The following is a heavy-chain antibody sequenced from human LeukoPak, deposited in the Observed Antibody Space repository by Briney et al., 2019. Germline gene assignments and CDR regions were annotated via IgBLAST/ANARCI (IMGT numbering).Heavy chain of an antibody. V-gene: IGHV4-59*01. J-gene: IGHJ4*02. CDR1: GGSISSYY. CDR2: INYSGST. D-gene: IGHD3-10*01. Sequence: SETPSLTCTVSGGSISSYYWSWIRQPPGKGLEWIGYINYSGSTKYYPSLKSRVTISVDTSKNQFSLQLASVTAADTAVYFCARVYYYGSGQSSYFDYWGQGSLVTVSS. CDR3: ARVYYYGSGQSSYFDY.